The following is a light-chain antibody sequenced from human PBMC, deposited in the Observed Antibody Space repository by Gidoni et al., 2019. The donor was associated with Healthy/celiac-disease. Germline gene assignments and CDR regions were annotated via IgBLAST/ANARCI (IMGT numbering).Light chain of an antibody. J-gene: IGLJ2*01. CDR3: EAWDDSLNGPAVV. Sequence: QSVLTQPPSASGTPGQRDTIACSGSSSNSGSNTVNWYPQPPGTAPKLPIYSNNQRPSGVPDRFSGSTSGTSASLATSGLQSEDEADYYCEAWDDSLNGPAVVFGGGTKLTVL. CDR1: SSNSGSNT. CDR2: SNN. V-gene: IGLV1-44*01.